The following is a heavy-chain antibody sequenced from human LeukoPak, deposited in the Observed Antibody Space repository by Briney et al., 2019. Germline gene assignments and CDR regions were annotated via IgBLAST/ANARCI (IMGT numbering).Heavy chain of an antibody. Sequence: GRSLRLSCAASGFTFSSYGMHWVRQAPGKGLEWVAVISYDGSNKYYADSVKGRFTISRDNSKNTLYLQMNSLRAEDTAVYYCARGKFDSSGYYIDYWGQGTLVTVSS. CDR3: ARGKFDSSGYYIDY. CDR2: ISYDGSNK. D-gene: IGHD3-22*01. V-gene: IGHV3-30*03. CDR1: GFTFSSYG. J-gene: IGHJ4*02.